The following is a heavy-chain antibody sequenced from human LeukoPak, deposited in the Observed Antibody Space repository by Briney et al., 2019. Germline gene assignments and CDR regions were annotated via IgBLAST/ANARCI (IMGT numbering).Heavy chain of an antibody. CDR3: ARRSEFDNTHYHYFDY. CDR1: GGSIDSRSCY. J-gene: IGHJ4*02. CDR2: IYHSGST. V-gene: IGHV4-39*01. Sequence: SETLSLTCTVSGGSIDSRSCYWDWIRQAPGKGLEWIGTIYHSGSTEYNPSLKSRVAIFVDTSKNQFSLILHSMAAADTAVYYCARRSEFDNTHYHYFDYWGQGALVTVSS. D-gene: IGHD2-15*01.